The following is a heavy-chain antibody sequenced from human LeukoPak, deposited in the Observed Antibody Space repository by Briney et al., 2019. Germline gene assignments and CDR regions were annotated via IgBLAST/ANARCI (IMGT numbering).Heavy chain of an antibody. CDR1: GVTLSSYA. J-gene: IGHJ4*02. CDR2: ISGGGAGT. CDR3: AKDFVRYNIQFDY. V-gene: IGHV3-23*01. D-gene: IGHD1-1*01. Sequence: GGSLRLSCAASGVTLSSYAMSWVRQAPGKGLEWVSSISGGGAGTYYADSVRGRFTISRDNSKNTLYLQMNSLRAEDTALYYCAKDFVRYNIQFDYWGQGALVTVSS.